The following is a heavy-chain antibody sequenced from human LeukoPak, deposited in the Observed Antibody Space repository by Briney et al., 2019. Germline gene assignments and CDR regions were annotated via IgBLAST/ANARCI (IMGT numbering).Heavy chain of an antibody. D-gene: IGHD5-18*01. CDR2: IIPILGIA. Sequence: SVKVSCKASGGTFSSYAISWVRQAPGQGLEWMGRIIPILGIANYAQKFQGRVTITADKSTSTAYMELSSLRSEDTAVYYCAREGRAPIQQWLPDYYYYGMDVWGQGTTVTVSS. CDR1: GGTFSSYA. CDR3: AREGRAPIQQWLPDYYYYGMDV. V-gene: IGHV1-69*04. J-gene: IGHJ6*02.